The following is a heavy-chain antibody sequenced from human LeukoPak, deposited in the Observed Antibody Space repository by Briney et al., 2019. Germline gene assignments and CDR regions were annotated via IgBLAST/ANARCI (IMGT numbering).Heavy chain of an antibody. CDR1: GYTFTRYD. V-gene: IGHV1-8*01. CDR3: ARGPGLLCSGGGCYRGGSFDY. D-gene: IGHD2-15*01. J-gene: IGHJ4*02. CDR2: MNPKSGNT. Sequence: RASVKVSCMACGYTFTRYDIHWVRQATGQGLEWMGWMNPKSGNTGYAQEFQGRVTMTRNTSISTAYMELSSLRSEDTAVYYCARGPGLLCSGGGCYRGGSFDYWGQGTLVTVSS.